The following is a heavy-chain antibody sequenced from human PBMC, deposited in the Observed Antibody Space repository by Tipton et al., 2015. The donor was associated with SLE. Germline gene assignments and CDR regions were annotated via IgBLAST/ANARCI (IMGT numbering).Heavy chain of an antibody. CDR2: INHGGST. J-gene: IGHJ2*01. CDR1: GGSFSGYY. CDR3: TSRRYCSGGSCRYFHL. Sequence: GLVKPSETLSLTCAVYGGSFSGYYWSWIRQPPGKGLEWIGEINHGGSTNYNPSLKSRVTILVDTSKNQFSLKLSSVTAADTAVYYCTSRRYCSGGSCRYFHLWGRGTLATVS. V-gene: IGHV4-34*01. D-gene: IGHD2-15*01.